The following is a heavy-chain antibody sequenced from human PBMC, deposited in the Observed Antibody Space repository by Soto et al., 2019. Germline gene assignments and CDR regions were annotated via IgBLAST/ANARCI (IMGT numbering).Heavy chain of an antibody. Sequence: GGSLRLSCAASGFTFSSYSMNWVRQAPGKGLEWVSSISSSSSYIYYADSVKGRFTISRDNAKNSLYLQMNSLRAEDTAVYYCARGEAAIVVVVAATPNDAFDIWGQGTMVTVSS. J-gene: IGHJ3*02. V-gene: IGHV3-21*01. D-gene: IGHD2-15*01. CDR2: ISSSSSYI. CDR1: GFTFSSYS. CDR3: ARGEAAIVVVVAATPNDAFDI.